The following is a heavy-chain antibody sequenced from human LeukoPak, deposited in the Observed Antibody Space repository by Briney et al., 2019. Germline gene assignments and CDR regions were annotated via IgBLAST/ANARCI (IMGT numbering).Heavy chain of an antibody. CDR1: RFTFSSYS. CDR2: ISSSSSYI. CDR3: ARESAPDYGDYVGYFQH. D-gene: IGHD4-17*01. Sequence: GGSLRLSCAASRFTFSSYSMNWVRQAPGKGLEWVSSISSSSSYIYYADSVKGRFTISRDNAKNSLYLQMNSLRAEDTAVYYCARESAPDYGDYVGYFQHWGQGTLVTVSS. V-gene: IGHV3-21*01. J-gene: IGHJ1*01.